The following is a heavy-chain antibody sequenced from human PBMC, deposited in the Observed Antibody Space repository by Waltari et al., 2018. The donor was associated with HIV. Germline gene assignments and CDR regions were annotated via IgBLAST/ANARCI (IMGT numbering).Heavy chain of an antibody. CDR1: GGFISSSSYY. J-gene: IGHJ3*02. CDR3: ARERRPDAFDI. Sequence: QLQLQESGPGLVKPSETLSLTCTVSGGFISSSSYYWGWIRQPPGKGLEWIGSIYYSGCTYYNPSLKIRVTISVDTSKNQFSLKLSSVTAADTAVYYCARERRPDAFDIWGQGTMVTVSS. V-gene: IGHV4-39*02. CDR2: IYYSGCT.